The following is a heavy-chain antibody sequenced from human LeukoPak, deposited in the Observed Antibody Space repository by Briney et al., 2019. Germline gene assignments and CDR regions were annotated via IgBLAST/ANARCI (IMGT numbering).Heavy chain of an antibody. CDR3: ARTERGYSGSAFDY. V-gene: IGHV1-2*02. J-gene: IGHJ4*02. D-gene: IGHD5-12*01. CDR1: GYTFTGYY. CDR2: INPNSGGT. Sequence: ALVKVSCKASGYTFTGYYMHWVRQAPGQGLEWMGWINPNSGGTNYAQKFQGRVTMTRDTSISTAYMELNRLRSDDTAVYYCARTERGYSGSAFDYWGQGTLVTVSS.